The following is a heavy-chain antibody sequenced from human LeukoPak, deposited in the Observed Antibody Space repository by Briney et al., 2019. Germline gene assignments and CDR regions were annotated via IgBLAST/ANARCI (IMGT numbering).Heavy chain of an antibody. D-gene: IGHD6-13*01. J-gene: IGHJ6*03. CDR3: ARETKVAAAAVGGEYYYYYYYMDV. Sequence: PGGSLRLSCAASGFTFSDYYMSWIRQAPGKGLEWVSYISSSGSTIYYADSVKGRFTISRDNAKNSLYLQMNSLRAEDTAVYYCARETKVAAAAVGGEYYYYYYYMDVWGKGTTVTVSS. CDR2: ISSSGSTI. V-gene: IGHV3-11*04. CDR1: GFTFSDYY.